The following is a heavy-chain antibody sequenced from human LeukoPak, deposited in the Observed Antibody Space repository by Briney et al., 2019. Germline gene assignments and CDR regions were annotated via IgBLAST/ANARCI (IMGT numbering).Heavy chain of an antibody. V-gene: IGHV3-23*01. CDR3: AEQGRNGYKRSYYFDY. J-gene: IGHJ4*02. D-gene: IGHD5-24*01. CDR2: ISGSGGST. Sequence: GGSLRLSCAASGFTFSSYAMSWVRQAPGKGLEWVSAISGSGGSTYYADSVKGRFTISRDNSKNTLYLQMNSLRAEDTAVYYCAEQGRNGYKRSYYFDYWGQGSLVTVSS. CDR1: GFTFSSYA.